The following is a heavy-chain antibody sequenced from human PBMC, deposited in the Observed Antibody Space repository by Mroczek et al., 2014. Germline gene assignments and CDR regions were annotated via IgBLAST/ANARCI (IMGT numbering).Heavy chain of an antibody. J-gene: IGHJ3*02. Sequence: QVQLVQSGPGLVKPSETLSLTCTVSGGSISSYYWSWIRQPPGKGLEWIGYIYYSGSTNYNPSLKSRVTISVDTSKNQFSLKLSSVTAADTAVYYCARERYYGDYVSAFDIWGQGTMVTVSS. D-gene: IGHD4-17*01. V-gene: IGHV4-59*01. CDR3: ARERYYGDYVSAFDI. CDR2: IYYSGST. CDR1: GGSISSYY.